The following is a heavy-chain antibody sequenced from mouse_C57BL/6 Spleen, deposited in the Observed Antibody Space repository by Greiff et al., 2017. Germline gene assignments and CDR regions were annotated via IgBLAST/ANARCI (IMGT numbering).Heavy chain of an antibody. J-gene: IGHJ2*01. V-gene: IGHV1-61*01. D-gene: IGHD1-1*01. CDR3: ARRGYYGSSLLFDY. CDR2: IYPSDSET. CDR1: GYTFTSYW. Sequence: QVQLQQPGAELVRPGSSVKLSCKASGYTFTSYWMDWVKQRPGQGLEWIGNIYPSDSETHYNQKFKDKATLTVDKSSSTAYMQLSSLTSEDSAVYYCARRGYYGSSLLFDYWGQGTTLTVSS.